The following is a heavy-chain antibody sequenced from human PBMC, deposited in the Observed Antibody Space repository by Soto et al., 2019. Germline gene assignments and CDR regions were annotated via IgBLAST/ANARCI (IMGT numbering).Heavy chain of an antibody. CDR2: IYHSGST. Sequence: QVPLQESGPGLVKPSQTLSLTCTVSGGSISSGAYYWSWIRQPPGKGLEWIGYIYHSGSTYYNPSLKSRVIISVDTSKNQLSLKLSSVTAADPAGYYCARVLGGDELVYWFDPWGQGILVNFSS. J-gene: IGHJ5*02. CDR1: GGSISSGAYY. CDR3: ARVLGGDELVYWFDP. D-gene: IGHD7-27*01. V-gene: IGHV4-31*03.